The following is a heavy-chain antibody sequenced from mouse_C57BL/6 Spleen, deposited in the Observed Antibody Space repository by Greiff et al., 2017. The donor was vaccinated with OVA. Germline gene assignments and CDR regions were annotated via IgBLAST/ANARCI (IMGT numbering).Heavy chain of an antibody. J-gene: IGHJ1*03. Sequence: VQLQQSGPELVKPGASVKIPCKASGYTFTDYNMDWVKQSHGKSLEWIGDINPNNGGTIYNQKFKGKATLTVDKSSSTAYMELRSLTSEDTAVYYCAIPHYYGSSYGYFDVWGTGTTVTVSS. V-gene: IGHV1-18*01. CDR1: GYTFTDYN. CDR2: INPNNGGT. D-gene: IGHD1-1*01. CDR3: AIPHYYGSSYGYFDV.